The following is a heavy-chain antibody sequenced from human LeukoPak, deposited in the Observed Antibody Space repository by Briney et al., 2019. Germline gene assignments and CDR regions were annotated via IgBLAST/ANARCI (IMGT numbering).Heavy chain of an antibody. J-gene: IGHJ3*02. D-gene: IGHD1-14*01. CDR1: GFTFSNHW. Sequence: GGSLRLSCAASGFTFSNHWMHWVRQAPGKGPESVADIRRDGSEKYWVDSLKGRFTIYRENAKNSLYLQMNSLRVEDTVVYYCGRGGPPYALDIWGQGTMVTVSS. CDR3: GRGGPPYALDI. CDR2: IRRDGSEK. V-gene: IGHV3-7*01.